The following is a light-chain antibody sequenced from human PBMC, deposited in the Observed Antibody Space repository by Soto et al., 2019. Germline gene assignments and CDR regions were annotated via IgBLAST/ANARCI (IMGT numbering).Light chain of an antibody. V-gene: IGKV3-20*01. CDR2: GAS. CDR3: QHFGNSLWT. Sequence: ENVLRQCPGMLSLSPCERATLSCTASQSVASRNLAWYQQKSGQAPRLLIYGASSRAIHTPDRFSGSGSGTDFTLTISGLEPEDFAVYYCQHFGNSLWTFGQGTKVDIK. CDR1: QSVASRN. J-gene: IGKJ1*01.